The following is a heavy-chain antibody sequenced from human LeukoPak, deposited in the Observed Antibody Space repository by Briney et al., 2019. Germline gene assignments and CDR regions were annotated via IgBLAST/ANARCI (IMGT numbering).Heavy chain of an antibody. V-gene: IGHV3-33*01. D-gene: IGHD3-10*01. CDR2: IWYDGSNK. J-gene: IGHJ4*02. CDR1: GFTFSSYG. Sequence: GGSLRLSCAASGFTFSSYGMHWVRQAPGKGLEWVAVIWYDGSNKYYADSVKGRFTISRDNSKNTLYLQMNSLRAEDTAVYYCARDRSLLWFGEFPTFDYWGQGTLVTVSS. CDR3: ARDRSLLWFGEFPTFDY.